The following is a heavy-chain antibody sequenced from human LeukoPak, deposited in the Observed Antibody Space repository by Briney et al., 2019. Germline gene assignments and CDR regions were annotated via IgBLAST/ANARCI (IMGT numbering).Heavy chain of an antibody. D-gene: IGHD3-10*01. Sequence: GGSLILSCAASGFTFSNYWMYWVRQAPGKGPVWVSRINSDGRTTNYADSVKGRFTISRDNAKNTLYLQMNSLRAEDTAVYYCATPYSSGCKTNDAFDIWGQGTMVTVSS. V-gene: IGHV3-74*01. J-gene: IGHJ3*02. CDR1: GFTFSNYW. CDR3: ATPYSSGCKTNDAFDI. CDR2: INSDGRTT.